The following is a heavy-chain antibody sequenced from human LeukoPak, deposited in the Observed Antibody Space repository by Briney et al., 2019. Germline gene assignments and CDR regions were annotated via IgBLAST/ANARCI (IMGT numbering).Heavy chain of an antibody. D-gene: IGHD6-13*01. V-gene: IGHV4-61*01. CDR1: GGSLSSSSYY. CDR2: IYYSGST. Sequence: SETLSLTCTVSGGSLSSSSYYWSWIRQPPGKGLEWIGYIYYSGSTNYNPSLKSRVTISVDTSKNQFSLRLSPVTAADTAVYYCARWVAAAGPGFDPWGQGTLVTVSS. J-gene: IGHJ5*02. CDR3: ARWVAAAGPGFDP.